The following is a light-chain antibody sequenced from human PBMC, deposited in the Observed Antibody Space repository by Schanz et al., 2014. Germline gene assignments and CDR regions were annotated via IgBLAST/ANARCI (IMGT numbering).Light chain of an antibody. Sequence: ALTQPASVSGSPGQSITISCTGTSSDVGGYNYVSWYQHHPGKAPKLMIYDVSNRPSGVSNRFSGSKSGNTASLTISGLQAEDEADYYCSSYTSSTTLVFGGGTKLTVL. J-gene: IGLJ3*02. V-gene: IGLV2-14*03. CDR2: DVS. CDR1: SSDVGGYNY. CDR3: SSYTSSTTLV.